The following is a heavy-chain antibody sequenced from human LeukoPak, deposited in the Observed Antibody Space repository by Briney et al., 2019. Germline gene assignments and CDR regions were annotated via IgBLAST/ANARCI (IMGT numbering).Heavy chain of an antibody. V-gene: IGHV4-59*12. CDR2: IYYSGST. Sequence: SETLSLTCTVSGGSISSYYWSWIRQPPGKGLEWIGYIYYSGSTNYNPSLKSRVTISVDTSKNQFSLKLSSVTAADTAVYYCARDGGGYYHDYWGQGTLVTVSS. CDR3: ARDGGGYYHDY. J-gene: IGHJ4*02. CDR1: GGSISSYY. D-gene: IGHD3-22*01.